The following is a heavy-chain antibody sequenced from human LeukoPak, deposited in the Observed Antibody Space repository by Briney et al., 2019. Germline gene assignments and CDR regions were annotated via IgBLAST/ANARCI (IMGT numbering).Heavy chain of an antibody. J-gene: IGHJ6*02. CDR1: GGTFSSYA. D-gene: IGHD4-17*01. CDR3: ATTVTQEYYYHYGLDV. Sequence: SVKVSCKASGGTFSSYAISWVRQAPGQGLEWMGGIIPIFGTANYAQKFQGRVTITTDESTSTAYMELSSLRSEDTAVYYCATTVTQEYYYHYGLDVWGQGTTVTVSS. CDR2: IIPIFGTA. V-gene: IGHV1-69*05.